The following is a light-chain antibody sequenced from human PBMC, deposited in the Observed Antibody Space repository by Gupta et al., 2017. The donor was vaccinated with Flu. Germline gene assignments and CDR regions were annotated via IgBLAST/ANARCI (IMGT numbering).Light chain of an antibody. CDR3: QVWDTNSDH. CDR1: NMESKS. V-gene: IGLV3-21*03. Sequence: GKTARMTSGGNNMESKSVKGYQQKPGQPPVLVVYDDSDRTPGIPDGCSGFNSGNTATLTIPRVEDGDEDDYYWQVWDTNSDHFGGGTKLTVL. J-gene: IGLJ2*01. CDR2: DDS.